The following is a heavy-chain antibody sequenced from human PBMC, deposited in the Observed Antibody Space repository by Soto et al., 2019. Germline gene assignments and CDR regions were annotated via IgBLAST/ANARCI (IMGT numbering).Heavy chain of an antibody. J-gene: IGHJ4*02. CDR1: GGSISSGDYY. V-gene: IGHV4-61*08. D-gene: IGHD3-3*01. CDR2: VYHTGRT. CDR3: ARDFAYFDS. Sequence: TLSLTCTVSGGSISSGDYYWSWIRQPPGKGLEWIGYVYHTGRTSYNPSLKSRVSISMDTSKNQFSLNLDSVTAADTAVYFCARDFAYFDSWGQGTLVTVSS.